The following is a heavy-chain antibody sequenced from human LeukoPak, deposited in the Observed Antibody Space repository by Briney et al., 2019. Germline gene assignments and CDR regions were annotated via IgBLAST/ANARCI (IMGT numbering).Heavy chain of an antibody. CDR3: AKDQGRPRAIDY. CDR2: IRYDGSNK. CDR1: AFTFSNYG. Sequence: PGGSLRLSCAASAFTFSNYGMHWVRQAPGKGLEWVAFIRYDGSNKYYADSVKGRFTISRDNSKNTLYLQMNSLRAEDTAVYYCAKDQGRPRAIDYWGQGTLVTVSS. D-gene: IGHD2-15*01. J-gene: IGHJ4*02. V-gene: IGHV3-30*02.